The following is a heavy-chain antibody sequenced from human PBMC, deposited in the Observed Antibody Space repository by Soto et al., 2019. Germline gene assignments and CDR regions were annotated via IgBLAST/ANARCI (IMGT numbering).Heavy chain of an antibody. CDR1: GFTFSSYA. Sequence: PGGSLRLSCAASGFTFSSYAMHWVRQAPGKGLEWVAVISYDGSNKYYEDSVKGRFTISRDNAKNSLYLQMNSLRAEDTAVYYCARGWGGYYQYGMDVWGQGTTVTVSS. J-gene: IGHJ6*02. CDR2: ISYDGSNK. V-gene: IGHV3-30-3*01. CDR3: ARGWGGYYQYGMDV. D-gene: IGHD3-3*01.